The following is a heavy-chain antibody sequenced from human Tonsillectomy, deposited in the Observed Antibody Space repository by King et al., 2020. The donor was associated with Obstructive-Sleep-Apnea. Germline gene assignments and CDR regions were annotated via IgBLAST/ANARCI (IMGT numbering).Heavy chain of an antibody. D-gene: IGHD3-22*01. J-gene: IGHJ4*02. CDR3: AGRGYAKYYFDY. Sequence: QLVQSGAEVKKPGASVKVSCKISGYTLTELSMHWVRQAPGKGLEWMGGVDPENGETFYAQNFQGRVIMTEDTSTDTAYMELSSLRSEDTAVYFCAGRGYAKYYFDYWGQGTLVTVSS. CDR2: VDPENGET. CDR1: GYTLTELS. V-gene: IGHV1-24*01.